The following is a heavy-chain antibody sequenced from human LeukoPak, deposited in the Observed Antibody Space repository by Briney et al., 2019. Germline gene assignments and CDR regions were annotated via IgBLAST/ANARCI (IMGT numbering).Heavy chain of an antibody. CDR1: GFTFSTYW. CDR3: ARDLMAVAGTGFDY. V-gene: IGHV3-74*01. CDR2: INSDGSST. Sequence: PGGSLRLSCAASGFTFSTYWMHWVRQAPGKGPVWVSRINSDGSSTIYADSVKGRFTISRDNAKDSLYLQLNSLRAEDTAVYYCARDLMAVAGTGFDYWGQGTLVTVSS. D-gene: IGHD6-19*01. J-gene: IGHJ4*02.